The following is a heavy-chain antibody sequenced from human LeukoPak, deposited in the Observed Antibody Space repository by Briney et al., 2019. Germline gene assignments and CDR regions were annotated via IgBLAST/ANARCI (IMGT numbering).Heavy chain of an antibody. CDR1: GGSISSYY. Sequence: SETLSLTCTVSGGSISSYYWSWIRQPPGKGLEWIGYIYYSGSTYYNPSLKSRVTISVDTSKNQFSLKLSSVTAADTAVYYCARGGSSWYDWDYWGQGTLVTVSS. V-gene: IGHV4-59*08. D-gene: IGHD6-13*01. CDR3: ARGGSSWYDWDY. J-gene: IGHJ4*02. CDR2: IYYSGST.